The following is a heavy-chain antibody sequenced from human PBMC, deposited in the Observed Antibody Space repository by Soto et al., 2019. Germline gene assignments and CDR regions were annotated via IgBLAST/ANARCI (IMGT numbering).Heavy chain of an antibody. CDR1: GGSISSSSYY. Sequence: PSETLSLTCTVSGGSISSSSYYWGWIRQPPGKGLEWIGSIYYSGSTYYNPSLKSRVTISVDTSKNQFSLKLSSVTAADTAVYYCARHTTHTPGTAMVKSRPLGPWGQGTLVTVSS. CDR2: IYYSGST. D-gene: IGHD5-18*01. V-gene: IGHV4-39*01. J-gene: IGHJ5*02. CDR3: ARHTTHTPGTAMVKSRPLGP.